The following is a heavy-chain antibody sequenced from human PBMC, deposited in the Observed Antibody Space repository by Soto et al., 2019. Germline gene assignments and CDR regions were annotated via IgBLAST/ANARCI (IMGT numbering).Heavy chain of an antibody. CDR1: GAPITTTKW. V-gene: IGHV4-4*02. Sequence: QVQLQESGPGLVKPSETLSLTCTVSGAPITTTKWWAWVRLPPGKGLEWIGVLSRGDERSSNPSLEGRFTMSLDKSNNHFSLKLTSVTAADTAIYYCATQTISYTWGVWGRGTSVTVSS. CDR2: LSRGDER. J-gene: IGHJ6*02. CDR3: ATQTISYTWGV. D-gene: IGHD3-16*01.